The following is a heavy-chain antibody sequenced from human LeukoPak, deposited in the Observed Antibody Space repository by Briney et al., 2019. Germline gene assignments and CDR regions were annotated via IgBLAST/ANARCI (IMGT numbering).Heavy chain of an antibody. CDR1: GGSISSYY. D-gene: IGHD3-10*01. CDR2: IYYSGST. V-gene: IGHV4-59*01. CDR3: ARSMVRVPFDY. J-gene: IGHJ4*02. Sequence: SETLSLTCTVSGGSISSYYWSWIRQPPGKGLEWIGYIYYSGSTNYNPSLKSRVTISVDTFKNQFSLKLSSVTAADTAVYYCARSMVRVPFDYWGQGTLVTVSS.